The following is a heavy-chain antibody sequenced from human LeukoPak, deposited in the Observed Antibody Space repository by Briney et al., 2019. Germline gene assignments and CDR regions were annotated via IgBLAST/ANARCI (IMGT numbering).Heavy chain of an antibody. CDR3: ARVWGSTGIAVAGTFDY. CDR1: GYTFTGYY. V-gene: IGHV1-2*02. J-gene: IGHJ4*02. D-gene: IGHD6-19*01. CDR2: INPNSGGT. Sequence: GASVKVSCKASGYTFTGYYMHWVRQAPGQGLEWMGWINPNSGGTNYAQKFQGRVTKTRDTSISTAYMELSRLRSDDTAVYYCARVWGSTGIAVAGTFDYWGQGTLVTVSS.